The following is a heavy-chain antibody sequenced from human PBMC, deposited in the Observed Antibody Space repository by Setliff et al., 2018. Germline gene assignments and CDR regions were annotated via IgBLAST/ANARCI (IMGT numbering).Heavy chain of an antibody. CDR1: GGSIISSSYY. D-gene: IGHD6-13*01. CDR2: IYYSGST. V-gene: IGHV4-39*01. J-gene: IGHJ6*03. CDR3: ASQPDSTPYYYYYYYMDV. Sequence: SETLSLTCTVSGGSIISSSYYWGWIRQPPGKGLEWIGSIYYSGSTYYNPSLKSRVTIYVNASKNKFSLKLISVTAADTAVYYCASQPDSTPYYYYYYYMDVWGKGTTVTVSS.